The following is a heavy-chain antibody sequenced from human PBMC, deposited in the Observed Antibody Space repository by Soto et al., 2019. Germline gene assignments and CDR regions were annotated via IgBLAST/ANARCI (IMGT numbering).Heavy chain of an antibody. V-gene: IGHV1-2*02. CDR1: GYTFTGYY. Sequence: ASVKVSCKASGYTFTGYYIHWVRQAPGQGLEWMGWINPDSGDTNFAQKFQGRVTMTRDTSISTAYMELSRLRSDDTALYYCASLYYYDSSDYIFDYWGQGTLVTV. CDR2: INPDSGDT. CDR3: ASLYYYDSSDYIFDY. J-gene: IGHJ4*02. D-gene: IGHD3-22*01.